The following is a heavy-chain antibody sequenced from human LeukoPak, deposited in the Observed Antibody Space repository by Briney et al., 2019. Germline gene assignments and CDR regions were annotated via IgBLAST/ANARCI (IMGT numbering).Heavy chain of an antibody. CDR3: ARDLQIVVGAAARGRGPFDP. CDR2: ISGGSSYI. CDR1: GFTFSTYS. V-gene: IGHV3-21*01. D-gene: IGHD2-2*01. J-gene: IGHJ5*02. Sequence: GSLRLSCAASGFTFSTYSMNWVRQAPGKGLEWVSSISGGSSYIYYPDSVKGRFAISRDNAKNSLYLQMNSLRAEDTAVYYCARDLQIVVGAAARGRGPFDPWGQGTLVTVSS.